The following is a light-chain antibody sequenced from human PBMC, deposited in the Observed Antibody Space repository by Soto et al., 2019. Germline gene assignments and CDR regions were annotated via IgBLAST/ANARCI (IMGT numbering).Light chain of an antibody. CDR2: GAS. CDR3: QLYGTSPKT. Sequence: EIVLTHSPGTLSLSPWEIATLSCRASETVAGSYLAWYQQKPGQAPRLLIHGASTRATGIADRFSGSGSGTDFTLTISRLEPEDFAVYYCQLYGTSPKTFGQGTKVDIK. V-gene: IGKV3-20*01. CDR1: ETVAGSY. J-gene: IGKJ1*01.